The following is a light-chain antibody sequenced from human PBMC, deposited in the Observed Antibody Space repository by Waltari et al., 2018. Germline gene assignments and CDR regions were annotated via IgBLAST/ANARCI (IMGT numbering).Light chain of an antibody. V-gene: IGKV1-39*01. CDR1: QNIRTY. CDR2: GAS. CDR3: QQSFSSPWT. J-gene: IGKJ1*01. Sequence: DIQMTQSPSSLSASIGDTITVTCRASQNIRTYLNWYQQKPVKAPKLLIFGASTLPRGVPSRFSGSASGTEFTLTVTNLQPDDFATYFCQQSFSSPWTFGQGTTV.